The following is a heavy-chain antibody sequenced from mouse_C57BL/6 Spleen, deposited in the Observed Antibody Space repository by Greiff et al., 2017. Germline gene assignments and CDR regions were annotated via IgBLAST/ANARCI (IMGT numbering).Heavy chain of an antibody. D-gene: IGHD5-1*01. CDR1: GFNIKDYY. V-gene: IGHV14-1*01. CDR3: STAFNAVPPWFAY. CDR2: IDPADGDT. Sequence: EVKLMESGAELVRPGASVKLSCTASGFNIKDYYMHWVKQRPEQGLEWIGRIDPADGDTESAPKFQGKATMTADTSSNTAYLQLSSLTSEDTAVXYCSTAFNAVPPWFAYWGQGTLVTVSA. J-gene: IGHJ3*01.